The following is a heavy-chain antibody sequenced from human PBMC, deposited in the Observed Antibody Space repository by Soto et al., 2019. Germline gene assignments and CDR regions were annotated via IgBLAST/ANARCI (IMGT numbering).Heavy chain of an antibody. V-gene: IGHV3-48*02. D-gene: IGHD2-8*01. J-gene: IGHJ5*02. CDR3: ARDNGMAGSFDP. CDR2: ITSSSSTI. CDR1: GFTFSTYS. Sequence: LRVSCAASGFTFSTYSMNWVRQAPGKGLEWISYITSSSSTIYYADSVKGRFTISRDNAKNSLYLQMNSLRDEDTAMYYCARDNGMAGSFDPWGQGTLVTVSS.